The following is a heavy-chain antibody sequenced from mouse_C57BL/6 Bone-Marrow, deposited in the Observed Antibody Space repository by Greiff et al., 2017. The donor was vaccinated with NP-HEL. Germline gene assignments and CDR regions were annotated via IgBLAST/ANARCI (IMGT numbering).Heavy chain of an antibody. CDR3: ARRRTAWGFAY. CDR1: GYTFTSYG. CDR2: IYPRSGNT. D-gene: IGHD3-3*01. J-gene: IGHJ3*01. Sequence: QVQLKESGAELARPGASVKLSCKASGYTFTSYGISWVKQRTGQGLEWIGEIYPRSGNTYYNEKFKGKATLTADKSSSTAYMELRSLTSEDSAVYFCARRRTAWGFAYWGQGTLVTVSA. V-gene: IGHV1-81*01.